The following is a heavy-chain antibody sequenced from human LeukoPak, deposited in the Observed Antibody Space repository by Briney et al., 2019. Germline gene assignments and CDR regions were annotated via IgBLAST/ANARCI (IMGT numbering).Heavy chain of an antibody. Sequence: SETLSLTCTVSGGSISSSSYYWGWIRQPPGKGLEWIGSIYYSGSTYYNPSLKSQVTISVDTSKNQFSLKLSSVTAADTAVYYCVRSSGYYYGSDYWGQGTLVTVSS. CDR2: IYYSGST. CDR3: VRSSGYYYGSDY. D-gene: IGHD3-22*01. J-gene: IGHJ4*02. CDR1: GGSISSSSYY. V-gene: IGHV4-39*01.